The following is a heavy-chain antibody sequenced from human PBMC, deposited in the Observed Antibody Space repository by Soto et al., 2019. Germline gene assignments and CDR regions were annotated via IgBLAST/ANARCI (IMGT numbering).Heavy chain of an antibody. CDR2: INSDGSST. D-gene: IGHD3-3*01. Sequence: SLRLSCASSGFTFSSYLMHWVRQAPGKGLVWVSRINSDGSSTSYADSVKGRFTISRDNAKNTLYLQMNSLRAEDTAVYYCARDLKYRIFPLYGMDVWGQGTTVTVS. V-gene: IGHV3-74*01. CDR3: ARDLKYRIFPLYGMDV. J-gene: IGHJ6*02. CDR1: GFTFSSYL.